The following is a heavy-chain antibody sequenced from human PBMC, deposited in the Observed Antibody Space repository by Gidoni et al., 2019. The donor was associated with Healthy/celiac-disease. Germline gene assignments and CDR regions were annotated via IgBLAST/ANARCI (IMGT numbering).Heavy chain of an antibody. J-gene: IGHJ3*02. CDR3: ASGSITIFGVVIIHDAFDI. CDR2: IYYSGST. Sequence: QLQLQESGPGLVKPSETLSLTCTVSGGSISSSSYYWGWIRQPPGKGLEWIGSIYYSGSTYYNPSLKSRVTISVDTSKNQFSLKLSSVTAADTAVYYCASGSITIFGVVIIHDAFDIWGQGTMVTVSS. CDR1: GGSISSSSYY. V-gene: IGHV4-39*01. D-gene: IGHD3-3*01.